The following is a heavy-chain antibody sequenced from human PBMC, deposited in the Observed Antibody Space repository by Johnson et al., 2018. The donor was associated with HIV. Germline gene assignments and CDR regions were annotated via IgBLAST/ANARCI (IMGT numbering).Heavy chain of an antibody. J-gene: IGHJ3*02. CDR1: GFTFSSYA. D-gene: IGHD6-13*01. CDR3: AKGYSSSWYHDAFDI. V-gene: IGHV3-NL1*01. CDR2: IYSGGST. Sequence: QVQLVESGGGVVQPGRSLRLSCAASGFTFSSYAMHWVRQAPANGLQWVSVIYSGGSTYYADSVTGRFTISRDNSKNTLYLQMNSLRAEDTAVYYCAKGYSSSWYHDAFDIWGQGTMVTVSS.